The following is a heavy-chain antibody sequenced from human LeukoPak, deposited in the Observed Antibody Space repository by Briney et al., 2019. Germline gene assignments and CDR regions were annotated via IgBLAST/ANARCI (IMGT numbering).Heavy chain of an antibody. CDR2: IYYSGST. CDR3: ARGRYLTTSGGAAAGFLDY. Sequence: SETLSLTCTVSGGSISSSSYYWGWIRQPPGKGLEWIGSIYYSGSTHYNPSLKSRVTISVDTSQKQFSLRLTSVTAADTAVYYCARGRYLTTSGGAAAGFLDYWGQGSLVTVST. D-gene: IGHD6-13*01. V-gene: IGHV4-39*07. J-gene: IGHJ4*02. CDR1: GGSISSSSYY.